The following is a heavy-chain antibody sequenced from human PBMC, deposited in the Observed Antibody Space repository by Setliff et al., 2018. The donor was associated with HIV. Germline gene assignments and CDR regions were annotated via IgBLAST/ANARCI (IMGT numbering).Heavy chain of an antibody. CDR3: ARLGRGTYYYESSGYLYAFDI. D-gene: IGHD3-22*01. Sequence: ETLSLTCTVSGGSISSYFWSWIRQPPGKGLEWIGYIYYSGSTNYNPSLKSRVTISVDTSKNQFSLKLSSVTAADTAVYYCARLGRGTYYYESSGYLYAFDIWGQGTMVTVSS. CDR2: IYYSGST. V-gene: IGHV4-59*08. CDR1: GGSISSYF. J-gene: IGHJ3*02.